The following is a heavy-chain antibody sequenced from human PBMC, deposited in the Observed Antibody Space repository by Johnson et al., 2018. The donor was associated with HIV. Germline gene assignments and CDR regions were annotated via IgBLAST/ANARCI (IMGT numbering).Heavy chain of an antibody. CDR2: IYSGGST. CDR3: TTSTRSQWLAISDAFDI. V-gene: IGHV3-66*01. J-gene: IGHJ3*02. D-gene: IGHD6-19*01. CDR1: GFNVSDNY. Sequence: MLLVESGGALVQPGGSLRLSCAGSGFNVSDNYMSWVRQAPGKGLEWVSVIYSGGSTYYADSVKGRFTTSRDNFKNTLYLQMNSLKTEDTAVYYCTTSTRSQWLAISDAFDIWGQGTMVTVSS.